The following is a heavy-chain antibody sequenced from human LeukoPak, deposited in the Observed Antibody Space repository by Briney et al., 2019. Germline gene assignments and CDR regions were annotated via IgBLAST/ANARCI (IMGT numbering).Heavy chain of an antibody. CDR2: IQNDGSNK. V-gene: IGHV3-30*02. CDR3: AKDRIVLVTATFDY. D-gene: IGHD2-21*02. CDR1: GFTFSLYG. J-gene: IGHJ4*02. Sequence: GGSLRLSCAASGFTFSLYGIHWVRQAPGKGLEWVAFIQNDGSNKYYADSVKGRFTISRDNSRNTLYLQMNSLRPDDTAMYYCAKDRIVLVTATFDYWGQGTLVTVSS.